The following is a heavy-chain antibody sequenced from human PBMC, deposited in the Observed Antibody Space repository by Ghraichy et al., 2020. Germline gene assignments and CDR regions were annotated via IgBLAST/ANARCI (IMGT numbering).Heavy chain of an antibody. CDR2: IYSGGST. J-gene: IGHJ4*02. Sequence: GGSLRLSCAASGFTVSSNYMSWVRQAPGKGLEWVSVIYSGGSTYYADSVKGRFTISRGNSKNTLYLQMNSLRAEDTAVYYCARGNYYGSGSYSDYWGQGTLVTVSS. CDR3: ARGNYYGSGSYSDY. CDR1: GFTVSSNY. V-gene: IGHV3-53*01. D-gene: IGHD3-10*01.